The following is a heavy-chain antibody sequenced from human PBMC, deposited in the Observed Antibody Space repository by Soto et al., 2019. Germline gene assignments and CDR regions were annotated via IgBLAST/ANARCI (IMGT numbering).Heavy chain of an antibody. D-gene: IGHD3-22*01. CDR3: AREQHDPYDASGYYFNWFDP. CDR1: GGTFSNYG. J-gene: IGHJ5*02. Sequence: SVKVSCKASGGTFSNYGINWVRQAPGQGLEWMGGVIPLFGAANYAQKFQGRVTITADASTSMVYMQLSSLRSEDTAVYYCAREQHDPYDASGYYFNWFDPWGLGTLVTVSS. V-gene: IGHV1-69*13. CDR2: VIPLFGAA.